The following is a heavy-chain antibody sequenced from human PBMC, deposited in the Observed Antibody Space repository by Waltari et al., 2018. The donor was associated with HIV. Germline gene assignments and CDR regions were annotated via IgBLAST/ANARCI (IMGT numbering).Heavy chain of an antibody. Sequence: EVQLVESGGGLVQPGGSLSLSCAASGFTFSNYWMHWVRQAPGKGLVWVSRISGDGSSTTYADSVKVRFTISRDNPKNTLYLQMSSLRVEDTAVYYCVREVVVAATWWFDPWGQGTLVTVSS. J-gene: IGHJ5*02. V-gene: IGHV3-74*01. D-gene: IGHD2-15*01. CDR3: VREVVVAATWWFDP. CDR1: GFTFSNYW. CDR2: ISGDGSST.